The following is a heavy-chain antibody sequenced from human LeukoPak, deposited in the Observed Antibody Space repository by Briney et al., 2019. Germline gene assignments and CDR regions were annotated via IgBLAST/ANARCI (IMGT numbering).Heavy chain of an antibody. D-gene: IGHD3-10*01. CDR1: GYSISSGYY. CDR2: IYHSGST. CDR3: ARDRIYGSGSYFYYGMDV. V-gene: IGHV4-38-2*02. Sequence: SETLSLTCAVSGYSISSGYYWGWIRQPPGKGLELIGSIYHSGSTYYNPSLKSRVTISVDTSKNHFSLKLSSVTAADTAVYYCARDRIYGSGSYFYYGMDVWGKGTTVTVSS. J-gene: IGHJ6*04.